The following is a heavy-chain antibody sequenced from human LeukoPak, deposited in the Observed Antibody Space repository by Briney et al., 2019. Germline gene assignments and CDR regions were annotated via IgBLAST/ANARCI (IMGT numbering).Heavy chain of an antibody. Sequence: GGSLRLSCAASGFTFSNYAMNWVRQAPGRGLEWVSGFSGSGGTTYYADSVKGRFTISRDNSKNTLYLQMNSLRVEDTAVYYCANGNRCTSPNCLGYYYFYMDVWGKGTTVTVSS. CDR3: ANGNRCTSPNCLGYYYFYMDV. J-gene: IGHJ6*03. CDR1: GFTFSNYA. CDR2: FSGSGGTT. D-gene: IGHD2-8*01. V-gene: IGHV3-23*01.